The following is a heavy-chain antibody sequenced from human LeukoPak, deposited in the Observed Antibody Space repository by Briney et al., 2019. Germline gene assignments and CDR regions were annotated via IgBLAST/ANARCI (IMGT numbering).Heavy chain of an antibody. V-gene: IGHV3-30*04. D-gene: IGHD5-24*01. CDR1: GFTFSAYG. CDR3: ARERRRDGYNYKDY. J-gene: IGHJ4*02. Sequence: GGSLRLSCAVSGFTFSAYGMHWVHQAPGKGLEWVAVISYDGSYQAYADSVKGRFTVSRDSSKNTLYLQLNSLRPEDTGLYYCARERRRDGYNYKDYWGQGTQVSVSS. CDR2: ISYDGSYQ.